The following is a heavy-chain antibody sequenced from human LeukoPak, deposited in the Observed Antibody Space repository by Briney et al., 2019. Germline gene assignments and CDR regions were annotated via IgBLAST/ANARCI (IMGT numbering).Heavy chain of an antibody. D-gene: IGHD5-24*01. CDR3: ARDLGWLQSDY. J-gene: IGHJ4*02. Sequence: PGGSLRLSCAASGFTVSSNYMSWVRQAPGKGLEWVATIKKDGSEQYYVDSMKGRFTISRDNAKNSVYLQINSLRAEDTAVYYCARDLGWLQSDYWGQGTLVTVSS. V-gene: IGHV3-7*01. CDR2: IKKDGSEQ. CDR1: GFTVSSNY.